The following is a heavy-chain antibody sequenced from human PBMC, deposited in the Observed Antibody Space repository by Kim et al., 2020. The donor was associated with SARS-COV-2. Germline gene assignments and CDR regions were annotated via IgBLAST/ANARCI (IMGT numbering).Heavy chain of an antibody. Sequence: GGSLRLSCAASGFTFSNFAMTWVRQAPGKGLEWVSVISGSGGSIYYADSVKGRFTISRDNSKNTLYLQMNSLRAEDTAVYYCVKGGVGVVPDFWGQGTLVTVSS. J-gene: IGHJ4*02. CDR2: ISGSGGSI. V-gene: IGHV3-23*01. D-gene: IGHD2-2*01. CDR1: GFTFSNFA. CDR3: VKGGVGVVPDF.